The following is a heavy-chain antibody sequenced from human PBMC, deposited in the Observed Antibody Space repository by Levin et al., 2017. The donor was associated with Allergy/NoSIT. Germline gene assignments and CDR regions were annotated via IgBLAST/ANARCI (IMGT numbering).Heavy chain of an antibody. J-gene: IGHJ4*02. D-gene: IGHD6-25*01. V-gene: IGHV3-53*01. CDR1: GFTVSNNY. Sequence: PGGSLRLSCAASGFTVSNNYMSWVRQAPGKGLEWVSIIYTGGSTYYLDSVKGRFTISRDNSKNTLFLQMNSLRAEDTAVYYCARGVTERLFGSWGQGTLVTVSS. CDR2: IYTGGST. CDR3: ARGVTERLFGS.